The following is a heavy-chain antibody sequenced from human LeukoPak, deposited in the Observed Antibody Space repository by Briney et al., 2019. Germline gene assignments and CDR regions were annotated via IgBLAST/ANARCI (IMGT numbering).Heavy chain of an antibody. CDR1: GGSISSYY. Sequence: SETLSLTCTVSGGSISSYYWSWIRQPAGKGLEWIGRIYTSGNTNYNPSLKSRVTISVDKSKNQFSLKLSSVTAADTAVYYCARDGRIAAAGPFDYWGQGTLVTVSS. V-gene: IGHV4-4*07. CDR3: ARDGRIAAAGPFDY. CDR2: IYTSGNT. D-gene: IGHD6-13*01. J-gene: IGHJ4*02.